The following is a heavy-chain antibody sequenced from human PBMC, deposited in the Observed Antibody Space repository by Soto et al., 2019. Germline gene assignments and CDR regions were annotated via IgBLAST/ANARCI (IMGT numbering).Heavy chain of an antibody. CDR2: INWNGGST. CDR3: ARDRGTVHPGYYYMDV. V-gene: IGHV3-20*01. Sequence: SGGSMRLSYAAAGFTFDDYGMSWVRKAPGKGLEWVSGINWNGGSTGYADSVKGRFTISRDNAKNSLYLQMNSLRAEGTALYHCARDRGTVHPGYYYMDVWGKGTTVTVSS. CDR1: GFTFDDYG. J-gene: IGHJ6*03. D-gene: IGHD1-1*01.